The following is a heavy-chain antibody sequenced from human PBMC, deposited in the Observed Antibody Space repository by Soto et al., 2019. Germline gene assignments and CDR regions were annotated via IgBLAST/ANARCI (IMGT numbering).Heavy chain of an antibody. CDR3: ARHRKFIAARPYYDYYYGMDV. V-gene: IGHV5-51*01. CDR1: GYSFTSYW. J-gene: IGHJ6*02. D-gene: IGHD6-6*01. Sequence: GESLKISCKGSGYSFTSYWIGWVRQMPGKGLEWMGIIYPGDSDTRYSPSFQGQVTISADKSISTAYLQWSSLKASDTAMYYCARHRKFIAARPYYDYYYGMDVWGRGTTVTVSS. CDR2: IYPGDSDT.